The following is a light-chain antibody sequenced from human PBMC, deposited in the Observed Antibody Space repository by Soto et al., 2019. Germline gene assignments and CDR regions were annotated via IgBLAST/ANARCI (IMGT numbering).Light chain of an antibody. CDR3: QQLNSYLIT. CDR2: AAS. J-gene: IGKJ5*01. Sequence: AIRMTQSPSSLSASTGDRVTITCRASQGISSYLAWYQQKPGKAPKLLIYAASTLHTGAPSRFSGSGSGTEFTLTISSLQPEDFATYYCQQLNSYLITFGQGTRLEI. CDR1: QGISSY. V-gene: IGKV1-8*01.